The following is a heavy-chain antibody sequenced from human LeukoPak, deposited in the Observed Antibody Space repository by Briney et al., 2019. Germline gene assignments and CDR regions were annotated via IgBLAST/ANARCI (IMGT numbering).Heavy chain of an antibody. V-gene: IGHV4-59*08. Sequence: SETLSLTCTVSGGSISNYYWSWIRQPPGKGLEWIGYVYYTGSTNYHPSLKSRVTISVDTSKNQLSLKLSSVTAADTAVYYCARHPLDYWGQGIHVTVSS. CDR3: ARHPLDY. CDR1: GGSISNYY. J-gene: IGHJ4*02. CDR2: VYYTGST.